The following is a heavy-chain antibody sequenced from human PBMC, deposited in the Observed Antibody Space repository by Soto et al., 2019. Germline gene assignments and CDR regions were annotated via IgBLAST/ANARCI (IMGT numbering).Heavy chain of an antibody. V-gene: IGHV4-59*01. Sequence: WETLSLTCTVTGGSISSNYWTWIRQPPGKGLACIGYSYNSGSTNYNPSLKSRVTISEATSKSQLSMKVNSMTAADTAVYYCARYRREAVAGYTLDNWGQGILVTVFS. CDR3: ARYRREAVAGYTLDN. D-gene: IGHD6-13*01. CDR2: SYNSGST. J-gene: IGHJ4*02. CDR1: GGSISSNY.